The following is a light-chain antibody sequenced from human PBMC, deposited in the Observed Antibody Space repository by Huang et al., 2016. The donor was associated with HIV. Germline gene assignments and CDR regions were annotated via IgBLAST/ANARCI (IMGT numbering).Light chain of an antibody. CDR1: QSIGSK. CDR2: DAS. CDR3: QQYDKWPLT. Sequence: ETVMTQSPGTLSVSPGERVTLSCRASQSIGSKLAWYQQKPGQIPRLLIYDASARAPSIPTRVTGSGSGTEFTLTISSPQSEDFAVYYCQQYDKWPLTFGGGTKVEIK. J-gene: IGKJ4*01. V-gene: IGKV3-15*01.